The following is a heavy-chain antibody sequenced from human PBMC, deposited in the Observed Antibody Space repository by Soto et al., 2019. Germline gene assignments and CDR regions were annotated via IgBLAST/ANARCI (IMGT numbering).Heavy chain of an antibody. Sequence: GSLRLSCATSGFTFSSYAMVWVRQAAEKGLEWVASISNNGDTAYYADSVKGRFTISRGNSENTLYLQMNGLRADDTALYFCAKSRVFIGAIVTLLDSGGQGTQVTVSS. V-gene: IGHV3-23*01. CDR3: AKSRVFIGAIVTLLDS. D-gene: IGHD3-16*02. CDR1: GFTFSSYA. J-gene: IGHJ4*02. CDR2: ISNNGDTA.